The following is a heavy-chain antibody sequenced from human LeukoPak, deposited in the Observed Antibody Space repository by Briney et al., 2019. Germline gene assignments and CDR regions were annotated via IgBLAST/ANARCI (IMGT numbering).Heavy chain of an antibody. D-gene: IGHD6-13*01. J-gene: IGHJ4*02. Sequence: ASVKVSCKASGYTFTDYYIHWVRQAPGQGLEWMGWINPNSGGTNYAQKFQGRVTMTRDTSISTAYMELSRLTSDDTAVFYCARIGYRALYSIDYWGQGTLVTVSS. V-gene: IGHV1-2*02. CDR3: ARIGYRALYSIDY. CDR2: INPNSGGT. CDR1: GYTFTDYY.